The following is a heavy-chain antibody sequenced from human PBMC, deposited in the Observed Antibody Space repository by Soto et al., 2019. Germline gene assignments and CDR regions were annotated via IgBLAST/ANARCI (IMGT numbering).Heavy chain of an antibody. Sequence: PGGSLSLSCAASGFTFSSYAMSWVRQAPGKGLEWVSAISGSGGSTYYADSVKGRFTISRDNSKNTLYLQMNSLRAEDTAVYYCASEGNSYARYYYGMDVWGQGTTVTVSS. CDR2: ISGSGGST. CDR3: ASEGNSYARYYYGMDV. J-gene: IGHJ6*02. V-gene: IGHV3-23*01. CDR1: GFTFSSYA. D-gene: IGHD5-18*01.